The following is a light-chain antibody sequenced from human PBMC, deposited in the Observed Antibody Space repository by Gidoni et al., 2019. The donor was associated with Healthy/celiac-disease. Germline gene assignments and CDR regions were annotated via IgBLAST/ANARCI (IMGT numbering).Light chain of an antibody. CDR1: SSDVGSYNL. CDR2: EVS. J-gene: IGLJ2*01. Sequence: QSALTQPASVSGSPGQSITISCTGTSSDVGSYNLVSWYQQHQGKAPKLMIYEVSKRPSGVSNRFSGSKSGNTASLTISGIQAEDEADYYCCSYAGSSTFVFGGGTKLTVL. CDR3: CSYAGSSTFV. V-gene: IGLV2-23*02.